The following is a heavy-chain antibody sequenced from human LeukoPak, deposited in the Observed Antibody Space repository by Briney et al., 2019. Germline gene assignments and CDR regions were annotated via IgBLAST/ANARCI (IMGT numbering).Heavy chain of an antibody. CDR2: IYYSGST. CDR3: ASPVPRWPYSDYGMDV. Sequence: PGGSLRLSRAASGVTLSDYHMDWVRQAPGKGLEWIGSIYYSGSTYYNPSLKSRVTISVDTSKNQFSLKLSSVTAADTAVYYCASPVPRWPYSDYGMDVWGQGTTVTVSS. D-gene: IGHD6-13*01. CDR1: GVTLSDYH. J-gene: IGHJ6*02. V-gene: IGHV4-39*01.